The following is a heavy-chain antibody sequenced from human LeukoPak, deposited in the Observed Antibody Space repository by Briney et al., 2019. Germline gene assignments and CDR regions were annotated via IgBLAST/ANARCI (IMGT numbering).Heavy chain of an antibody. CDR1: GFTFSSYS. Sequence: GGSLRLSCAASGFTFSSYSMNWVRQAPGKGLEWVSSISSSSSYIYYADSVKGRFTISRDNSKNTLYPQMNSLRAEDTAVYYCARDLIVLMPRDDYWGQGTLVTVSS. CDR3: ARDLIVLMPRDDY. D-gene: IGHD2-8*01. CDR2: ISSSSSYI. J-gene: IGHJ4*02. V-gene: IGHV3-21*01.